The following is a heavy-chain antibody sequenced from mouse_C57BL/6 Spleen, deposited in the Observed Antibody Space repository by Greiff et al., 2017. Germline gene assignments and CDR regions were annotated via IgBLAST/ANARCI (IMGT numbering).Heavy chain of an antibody. Sequence: EVKLQESGGGLVQPGGSMKLSCVASGFTFSNYWMNWVRQSPEKGLEWVAQIRLKSDNYATHYAESVKGRFTISRDDSKSSVYLQMNNVRAEDTGIYYCTRPETGSYYFDYWGQGTTLTVSS. CDR3: TRPETGSYYFDY. V-gene: IGHV6-3*01. D-gene: IGHD4-1*01. CDR2: IRLKSDNYAT. CDR1: GFTFSNYW. J-gene: IGHJ2*01.